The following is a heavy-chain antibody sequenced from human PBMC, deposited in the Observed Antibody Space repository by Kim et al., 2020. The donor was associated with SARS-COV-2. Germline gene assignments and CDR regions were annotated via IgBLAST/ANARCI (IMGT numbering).Heavy chain of an antibody. V-gene: IGHV4-39*07. Sequence: NPSLKSRVTISVDTSKTQFSLNLSSVTAADTAVYYCARGPGYGYSYYFDYWGQGTLVTVSS. CDR3: ARGPGYGYSYYFDY. D-gene: IGHD5-18*01. J-gene: IGHJ4*02.